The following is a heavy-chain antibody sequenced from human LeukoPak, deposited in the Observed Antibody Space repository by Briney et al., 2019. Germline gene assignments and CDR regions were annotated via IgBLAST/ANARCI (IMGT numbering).Heavy chain of an antibody. Sequence: PGGSPRLSCAASGFTFSSYEMNWVRQAPGKGLEWVSYISSSGSTIYYADSVKGRFTISRDNAKNSLYLQMNSLRAEDTAVYYCARDALDYYGSGSYFDPWGQGTLVTVSS. J-gene: IGHJ5*02. CDR2: ISSSGSTI. D-gene: IGHD3-10*01. CDR3: ARDALDYYGSGSYFDP. V-gene: IGHV3-48*03. CDR1: GFTFSSYE.